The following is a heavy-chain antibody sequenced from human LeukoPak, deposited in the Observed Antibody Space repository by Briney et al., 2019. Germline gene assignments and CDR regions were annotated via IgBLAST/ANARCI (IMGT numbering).Heavy chain of an antibody. CDR3: ARETPRRGETRDGYR. J-gene: IGHJ4*02. Sequence: GGSLRLSCAASGFTFSSYSMNWVRQAPGKGLEWVSAISSSSSYIYYADSVKGRFTISRDNAKNSLYLQMNSLRAEDTAVYYCARETPRRGETRDGYRWGQGTLGTVSS. V-gene: IGHV3-21*06. D-gene: IGHD5-24*01. CDR2: ISSSSSYI. CDR1: GFTFSSYS.